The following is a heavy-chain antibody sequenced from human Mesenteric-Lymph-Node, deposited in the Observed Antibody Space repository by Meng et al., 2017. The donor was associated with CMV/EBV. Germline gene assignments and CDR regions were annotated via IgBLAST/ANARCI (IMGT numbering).Heavy chain of an antibody. V-gene: IGHV3-30*02. CDR3: AKDAGGIVVVPAATFGMDV. CDR2: IWYDGSNK. Sequence: GGSLRLSCAASGFTFSSYGMHWVRQAPGKGLEWVAVIWYDGSNKYYADSVKGRFTISRDNSKNTLYLQMNSLRAEDTAVYYCAKDAGGIVVVPAATFGMDVWGQGTTVTVSS. CDR1: GFTFSSYG. J-gene: IGHJ6*02. D-gene: IGHD2-2*01.